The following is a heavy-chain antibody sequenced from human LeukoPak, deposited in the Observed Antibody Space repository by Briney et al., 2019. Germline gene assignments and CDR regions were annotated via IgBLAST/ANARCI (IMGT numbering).Heavy chain of an antibody. CDR2: ISYNGTT. CDR1: GGSISSSTYF. Sequence: SETLSLTCIVSGGSISSSTYFWGWIRQPPGKGLEWIGIISYNGTTYYNPSLKRRVTISVDTSKNQFSLRLNSVTAADTAVYYCARAVVSVTTGGYFDYWGQGTLVTVSS. J-gene: IGHJ4*02. CDR3: ARAVVSVTTGGYFDY. V-gene: IGHV4-39*07. D-gene: IGHD4-17*01.